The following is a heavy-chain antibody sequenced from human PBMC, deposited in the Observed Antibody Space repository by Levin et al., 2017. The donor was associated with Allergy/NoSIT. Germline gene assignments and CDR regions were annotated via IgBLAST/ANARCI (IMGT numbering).Heavy chain of an antibody. D-gene: IGHD3-16*01. Sequence: SQTLSLTCTVSGGSIRGYYWSWIRQPPGKGLEWIGYIYYSGSTNYNPSLKSRVTISVDTSKNQFSLKLSSVTAADTAVYYCARQLVFGAQDYYYYGMDVWGQGTTVTVSS. J-gene: IGHJ6*02. CDR3: ARQLVFGAQDYYYYGMDV. V-gene: IGHV4-59*01. CDR1: GGSIRGYY. CDR2: IYYSGST.